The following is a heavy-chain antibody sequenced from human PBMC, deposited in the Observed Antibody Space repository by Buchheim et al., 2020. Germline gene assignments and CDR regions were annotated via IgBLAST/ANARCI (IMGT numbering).Heavy chain of an antibody. D-gene: IGHD2-21*02. V-gene: IGHV3-23*01. CDR2: IRGSGGNT. J-gene: IGHJ5*02. CDR3: ARLVTGYPNWFDP. Sequence: EVQLLESGGGLVQPGGSLRLSCAASGFTFSSSVMGWVRQAPGKGLEWVSAIRGSGGNTYYAESVKGRLPISRDNSKNELYLQMNSLRVEDTAVYYCARLVTGYPNWFDPWGQGTL. CDR1: GFTFSSSV.